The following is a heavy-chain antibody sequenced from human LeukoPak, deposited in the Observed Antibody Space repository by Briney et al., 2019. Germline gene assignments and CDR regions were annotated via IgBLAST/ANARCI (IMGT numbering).Heavy chain of an antibody. CDR2: IYYSGST. Sequence: SETLSLTCTVSGCSISSYYWSWIRQPPGKGLEWIGYIYYSGSTNYNPSLKSRVTISVDTSKNQFSLKLTSVTAADTAVYYCARGLTYYFDSSGYYVTDAFDIWGQGTMVTVSS. CDR1: GCSISSYY. V-gene: IGHV4-59*01. D-gene: IGHD3-22*01. CDR3: ARGLTYYFDSSGYYVTDAFDI. J-gene: IGHJ3*02.